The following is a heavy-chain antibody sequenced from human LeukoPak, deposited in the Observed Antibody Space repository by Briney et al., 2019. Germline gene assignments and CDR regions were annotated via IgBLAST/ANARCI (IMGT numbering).Heavy chain of an antibody. CDR1: GGTFSSYA. V-gene: IGHV1-69*01. CDR3: ASDSCSGGSCLDY. D-gene: IGHD2-15*01. J-gene: IGHJ4*02. Sequence: SVKVSCKASGGTFSSYAISWVRQAPGQGLEWMGGIIPIFGTANYAQKFQGRVTITADESTSTAYMELSSLRPEDTAVYYCASDSCSGGSCLDYWGQGTLVTVSS. CDR2: IIPIFGTA.